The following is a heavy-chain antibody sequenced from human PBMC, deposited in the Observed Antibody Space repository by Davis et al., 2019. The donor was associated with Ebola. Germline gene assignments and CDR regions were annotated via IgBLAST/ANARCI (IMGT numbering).Heavy chain of an antibody. Sequence: GGSLRLSCAASGFTFTNYAMNWVRQAPGKGLEWVSSISGRGSSTYYADSVKGRFTISRDSSKNTLYLQMNSLRAEDTAVYYCARDKRYTFDYWGQGTLVTVSS. CDR2: ISGRGSST. J-gene: IGHJ4*02. D-gene: IGHD1-1*01. CDR3: ARDKRYTFDY. CDR1: GFTFTNYA. V-gene: IGHV3-23*01.